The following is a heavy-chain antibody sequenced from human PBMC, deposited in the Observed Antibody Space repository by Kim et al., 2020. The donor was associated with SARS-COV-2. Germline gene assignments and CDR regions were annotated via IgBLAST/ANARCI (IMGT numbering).Heavy chain of an antibody. CDR1: GFSLSNFG. Sequence: GGSLRLSCAASGFSLSNFGMHWARQAPGKGLEWLALIWYNGNKEFYADSVKGRFTISRDISNNTLYLQIHSLRDEDTAVYYCAKDAGTGIYSPSYGLDVWGQGTPVTVSS. D-gene: IGHD3-10*01. CDR2: IWYNGNKE. CDR3: AKDAGTGIYSPSYGLDV. V-gene: IGHV3-33*06. J-gene: IGHJ6*02.